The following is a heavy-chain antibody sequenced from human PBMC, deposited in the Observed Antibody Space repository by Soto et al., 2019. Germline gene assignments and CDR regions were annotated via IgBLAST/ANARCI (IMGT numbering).Heavy chain of an antibody. D-gene: IGHD3-16*01. CDR1: GFTFSTNG. J-gene: IGHJ4*02. Sequence: QVQLVESGGGVVQPGGSLRPPGAASGFTFSTNGRHGVRQAPGRGLGWVAIISYDGSNKYYADSVKGRLTISRDNSKNTLYLQMNSLRAEDTAVYYCAKDRVVSGLGEIDYWGQGTLVTVSS. CDR3: AKDRVVSGLGEIDY. V-gene: IGHV3-30*18. CDR2: ISYDGSNK.